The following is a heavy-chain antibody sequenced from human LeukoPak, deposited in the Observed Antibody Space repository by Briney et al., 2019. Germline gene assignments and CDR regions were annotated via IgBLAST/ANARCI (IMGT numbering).Heavy chain of an antibody. V-gene: IGHV3-74*01. CDR3: AKDVRAVAGTWSHMDV. CDR2: INPDGSTT. J-gene: IGHJ6*03. Sequence: GGSLRLSCAASGFSISTYWIHWVRQAPGKGLVWVSRINPDGSTTYYADSVKGRITISRDNAKNTLYLQMNSLRAEDTALYYCAKDVRAVAGTWSHMDVWGKGTTVTVSS. CDR1: GFSISTYW. D-gene: IGHD6-19*01.